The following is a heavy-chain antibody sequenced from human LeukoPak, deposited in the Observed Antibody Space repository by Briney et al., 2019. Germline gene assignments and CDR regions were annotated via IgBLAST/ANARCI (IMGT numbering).Heavy chain of an antibody. CDR3: ARLAGYCSSTSCYFDY. J-gene: IGHJ4*02. CDR1: GGSISSYY. D-gene: IGHD2-2*01. CDR2: IYTSGST. Sequence: SETLSLACTVSGGSISSYYWSWIRHPPGKGLEWIGYIYTSGSTNYNPSLKSRVTISVDTSKNQFSLKLSSVTAADTAVYYCARLAGYCSSTSCYFDYWGQGTLVTVSS. V-gene: IGHV4-4*09.